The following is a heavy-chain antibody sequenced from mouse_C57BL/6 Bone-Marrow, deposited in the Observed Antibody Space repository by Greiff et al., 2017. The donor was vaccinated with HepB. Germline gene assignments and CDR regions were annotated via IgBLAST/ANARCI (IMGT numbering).Heavy chain of an antibody. V-gene: IGHV5-9*01. J-gene: IGHJ3*01. CDR2: ISGGGGNT. Sequence: EVQLVESGGGLVKPGGSLKLSCAASGFTFSSYTMSWVRQTPEKRLEWVATISGGGGNTYYPDSVTGRFTISRDNAKNTLYLQMSSLRSEDTALYYCARNYYGSSWAYWGQGTLVTVSA. CDR3: ARNYYGSSWAY. D-gene: IGHD1-1*01. CDR1: GFTFSSYT.